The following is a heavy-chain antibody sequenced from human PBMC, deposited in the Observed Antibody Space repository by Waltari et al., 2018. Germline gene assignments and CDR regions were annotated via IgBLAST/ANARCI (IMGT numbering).Heavy chain of an antibody. J-gene: IGHJ4*02. CDR1: GFSFMRYL. CDR2: INSDGSST. Sequence: EVQLDESGGGLVQPGGSLILPCSAAGFSFMRYLMTWVRQAPGKGLVWVARINSDGSSTTYADSVKGRFTISRDNAKNTVYLQMNSLRVEDTAVYYCTRALWLGELYDYWGQGTLVTVSS. D-gene: IGHD3-10*01. V-gene: IGHV3-74*01. CDR3: TRALWLGELYDY.